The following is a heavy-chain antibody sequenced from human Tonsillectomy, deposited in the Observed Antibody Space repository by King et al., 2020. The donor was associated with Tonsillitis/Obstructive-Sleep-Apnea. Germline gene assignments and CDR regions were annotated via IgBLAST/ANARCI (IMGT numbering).Heavy chain of an antibody. CDR1: GYTFTSYG. J-gene: IGHJ4*02. D-gene: IGHD2-21*02. CDR2: ISAYNGNT. Sequence: QLVQSGAEVKKPGASVKVSCKASGYTFTSYGISWVRQAPGQGLEWMGWISAYNGNTKYAQKFQGRVTMTTDTFTSTAYMELRSLRSDDTAVYYCARVYCGDDCFSGGDFDYWGQGTLVTVSS. CDR3: ARVYCGDDCFSGGDFDY. V-gene: IGHV1-18*01.